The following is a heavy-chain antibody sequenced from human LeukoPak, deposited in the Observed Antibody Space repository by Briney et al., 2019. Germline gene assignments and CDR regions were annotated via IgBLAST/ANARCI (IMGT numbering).Heavy chain of an antibody. CDR2: INPNSGGT. CDR1: GYTFTDYY. D-gene: IGHD3-9*01. CDR3: ARSPHILTGENFDY. V-gene: IGHV1-2*02. Sequence: ASVKVSCKASGYTFTDYYINWVRQAPGQGLEWMGWINPNSGGTNYAQKFQGRVTMTRDTSITTAYMEMSRLRSDDTALYYCARSPHILTGENFDYWGQGTLVTVSS. J-gene: IGHJ4*02.